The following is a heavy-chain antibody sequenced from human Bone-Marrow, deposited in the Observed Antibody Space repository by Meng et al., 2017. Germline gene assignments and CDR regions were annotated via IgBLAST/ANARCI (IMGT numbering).Heavy chain of an antibody. D-gene: IGHD6-19*01. CDR1: GSSVMSGYW. J-gene: IGHJ4*02. V-gene: IGHV4-4*03. CDR2: FHHSGTT. Sequence: LQASAPGLVKPPGTLSLTCGVSGSSVMSGYWWTWVRQPPGKGLEWIGEFHHSGTTNYNPSLRSRVTISVDTSKNQFSLRLTSVTAADTAVYYCAASSGWYRIDSWGQGTLVTVSS. CDR3: AASSGWYRIDS.